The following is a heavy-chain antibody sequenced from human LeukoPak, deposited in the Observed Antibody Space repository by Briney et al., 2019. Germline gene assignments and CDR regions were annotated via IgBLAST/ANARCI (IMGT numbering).Heavy chain of an antibody. D-gene: IGHD2-2*01. V-gene: IGHV3-23*01. CDR1: GFTFSSYA. CDR3: AKSKGSSSGAFDI. CDR2: ISGSGDTT. Sequence: GGSLRLSCAASGFTFSSYAMSWVRQAAGKGLEWVSTISGSGDTTYYADSVKGRFTISRDNSKNTLYLQMNSLRVEDTAVYYCAKSKGSSSGAFDIWGQGTMVTVSS. J-gene: IGHJ3*02.